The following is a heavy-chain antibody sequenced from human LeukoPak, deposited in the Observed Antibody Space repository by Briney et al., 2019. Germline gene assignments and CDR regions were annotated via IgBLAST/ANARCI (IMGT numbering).Heavy chain of an antibody. D-gene: IGHD3-10*02. V-gene: IGHV1-18*01. CDR2: ISAYNGDT. CDR1: GYTFSNYG. Sequence: ASVKVSCKASGYTFSNYGITWVRQAPGQGLEWMGWISAYNGDTNYAQKLQGRVSMTTDAATSTAYMELRSLRYDDTAVYYCARVFAGFASFTTYYYHMDVWGKGTTVTVSS. J-gene: IGHJ6*03. CDR3: ARVFAGFASFTTYYYHMDV.